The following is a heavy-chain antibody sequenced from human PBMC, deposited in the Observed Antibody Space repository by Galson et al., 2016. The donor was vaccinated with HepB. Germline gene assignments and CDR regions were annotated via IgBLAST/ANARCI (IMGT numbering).Heavy chain of an antibody. V-gene: IGHV4-30-2*01. J-gene: IGHJ4*02. CDR1: GGSISSGGYS. CDR3: ARGVHHDTSKLDY. CDR2: IFHSGST. Sequence: TLSLTCTVSGGSISSGGYSWSWIRQPPGKGLEWIGYIFHSGSTYYNPSLKSRVTISVDRSKNQFSLNLSSVTAADTAVYYCARGVHHDTSKLDYWGQGTLVTVSS. D-gene: IGHD3-22*01.